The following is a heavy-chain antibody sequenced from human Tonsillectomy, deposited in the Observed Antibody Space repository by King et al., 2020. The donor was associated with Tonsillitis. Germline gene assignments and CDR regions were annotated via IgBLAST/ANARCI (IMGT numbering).Heavy chain of an antibody. V-gene: IGHV3-72*01. CDR1: GFTFSDHY. CDR2: TRNKANSYTT. CDR3: AHSRGYYDYDELDI. Sequence: VQLVESGGGLVQPGGSLRLSCAVSGFTFSDHYIDWVRQAPGKGLEWVGRTRNKANSYTTEYAASVKGRFTISRDDSKKSVYLQMNSRKTEDTAVYYCAHSRGYYDYDELDIWGQGTMVTVS. J-gene: IGHJ3*02. D-gene: IGHD3-22*01.